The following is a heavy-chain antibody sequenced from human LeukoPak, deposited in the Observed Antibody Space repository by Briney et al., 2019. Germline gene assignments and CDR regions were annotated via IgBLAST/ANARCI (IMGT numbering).Heavy chain of an antibody. CDR2: INHSGSI. CDR3: ARGGYCSGGSCYPLDY. CDR1: GGSFSGYY. D-gene: IGHD2-15*01. V-gene: IGHV4-34*01. Sequence: SETLSLTCAVYGGSFSGYYWSWIRQPPGKGLEWIGEINHSGSINYNPSLKSRVTISVDTSKNQFSLKLSSVTAADTAVYYCARGGYCSGGSCYPLDYWGQGTLVTVSS. J-gene: IGHJ4*02.